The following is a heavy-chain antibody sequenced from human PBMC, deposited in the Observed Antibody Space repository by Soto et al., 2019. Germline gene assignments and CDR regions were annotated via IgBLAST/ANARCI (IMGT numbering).Heavy chain of an antibody. Sequence: QVQLVQSGAEVKKPGSSVKVSCKASGGTFSSYAISWVRQAPGQGLEWMGGIIPIFGTANYAQRFQGRVTITADESTSTADTELSSLRSEDTAVYYCATDYYDSSGYYYWGQGTLVTVSS. CDR1: GGTFSSYA. CDR2: IIPIFGTA. V-gene: IGHV1-69*12. D-gene: IGHD3-22*01. J-gene: IGHJ4*02. CDR3: ATDYYDSSGYYY.